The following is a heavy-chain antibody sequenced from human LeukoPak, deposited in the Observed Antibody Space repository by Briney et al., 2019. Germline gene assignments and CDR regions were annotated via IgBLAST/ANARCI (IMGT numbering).Heavy chain of an antibody. J-gene: IGHJ4*02. D-gene: IGHD5-24*01. CDR1: GFTFSSYN. V-gene: IGHV3-33*08. CDR2: IWYDGTNK. CDR3: ARGRDGYNWIDY. Sequence: GGSLRLSCAASGFTFSSYNMDWVRQAPGKGLEWVAVIWYDGTNKYYADPVKGRFTISRDNSKNTLYLQMNSLRAEDTAVYYCARGRDGYNWIDYWGQGTLVTVSS.